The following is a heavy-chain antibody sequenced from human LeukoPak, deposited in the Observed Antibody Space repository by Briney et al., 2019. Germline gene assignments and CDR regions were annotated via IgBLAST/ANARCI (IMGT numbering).Heavy chain of an antibody. V-gene: IGHV4-61*02. CDR3: ARIAMKQLVLFDYYYYMDV. Sequence: SQTLSLTCTVSGGSISSGSYYWSWIRQPAGKGLEWIGRIYTSGSTNYNPSLKSRVTISVDTSKNQFSLKLSSVTAADTAVYYCARIAMKQLVLFDYYYYMDVWGKGITVTVSS. CDR2: IYTSGST. CDR1: GGSISSGSYY. J-gene: IGHJ6*03. D-gene: IGHD6-13*01.